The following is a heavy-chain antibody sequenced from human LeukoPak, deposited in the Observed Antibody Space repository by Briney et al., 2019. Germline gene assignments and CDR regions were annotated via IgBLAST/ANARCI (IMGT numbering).Heavy chain of an antibody. V-gene: IGHV4-59*03. Sequence: SETLSLTCTVSGGYISTYYWSWIRQSPGKGLEWIGCVYNSGSTSYNPSLKSRVTISVDTSKNQFSLKLSSVTAADTPVYYCAKSSGWSIIRLDPWGQGTLVIVSS. CDR2: VYNSGST. CDR1: GGYISTYY. CDR3: AKSSGWSIIRLDP. D-gene: IGHD6-19*01. J-gene: IGHJ5*02.